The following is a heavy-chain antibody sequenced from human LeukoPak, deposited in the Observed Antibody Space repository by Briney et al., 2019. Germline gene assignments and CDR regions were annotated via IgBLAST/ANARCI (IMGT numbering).Heavy chain of an antibody. CDR3: AARGTYSFDY. Sequence: AASVKVSCKASGYTFTSYGISWVRQAPGQGLEWMGWISAYNGNTNYAQKFQGRVTMTRDTSTSTVYMELRSLRSDDTAVYYCAARGTYSFDYWGQGTLVTVSS. CDR1: GYTFTSYG. CDR2: ISAYNGNT. V-gene: IGHV1-18*01. D-gene: IGHD2-21*01. J-gene: IGHJ4*02.